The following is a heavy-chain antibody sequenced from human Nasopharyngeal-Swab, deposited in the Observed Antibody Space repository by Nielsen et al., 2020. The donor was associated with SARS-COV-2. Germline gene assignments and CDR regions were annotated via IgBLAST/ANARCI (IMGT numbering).Heavy chain of an antibody. J-gene: IGHJ6*02. CDR3: ARIYSNSYYYYYGMDV. D-gene: IGHD4-11*01. Sequence: GGSLRLSCSASGFTFSSYAMHWVRQAPGKGLEWVSYISSSSSTIYYADSVKGRFTISRDNAKNSLYLQMNSLRAEDTAVYYCARIYSNSYYYYYGMDVWGQGTTVTVSS. CDR1: GFTFSSYA. V-gene: IGHV3-48*04. CDR2: ISSSSSTI.